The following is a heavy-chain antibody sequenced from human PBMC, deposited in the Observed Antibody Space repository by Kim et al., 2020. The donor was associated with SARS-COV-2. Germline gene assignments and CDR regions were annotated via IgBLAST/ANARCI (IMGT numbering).Heavy chain of an antibody. D-gene: IGHD3-22*01. V-gene: IGHV1-46*01. J-gene: IGHJ6*02. CDR3: ASYSSGYPGQYYYYYYGMDV. CDR1: GYTFTSYY. Sequence: ASVKVSCKASGYTFTSYYMHWVRQAPGQGLEWMGMINPSVGSTSYAQKFQGRVTMTRDTSTSTDYMELSSLRSEDTAVYYCASYSSGYPGQYYYYYYGMDVSGQGTTGTVSS. CDR2: INPSVGST.